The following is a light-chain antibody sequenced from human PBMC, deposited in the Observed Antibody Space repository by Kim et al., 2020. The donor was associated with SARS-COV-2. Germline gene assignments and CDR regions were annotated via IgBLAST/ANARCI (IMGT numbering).Light chain of an antibody. CDR2: GAS. Sequence: PGERVTLSCRASQSVSSSYLTWYQQKPGQAPRLLIYGASTRATGIPARFSGSGSGTDFTLTISSLRPEDFAVYYCQQDYNLPRTFGQGTKV. J-gene: IGKJ1*01. CDR3: QQDYNLPRT. V-gene: IGKV3D-7*01. CDR1: QSVSSSY.